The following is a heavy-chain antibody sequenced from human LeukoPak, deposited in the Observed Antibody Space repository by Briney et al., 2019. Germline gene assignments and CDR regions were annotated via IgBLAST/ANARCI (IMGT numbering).Heavy chain of an antibody. CDR1: GGSFSGYY. J-gene: IGHJ4*02. V-gene: IGHV4-34*01. Sequence: KPSETLSLTCAVYGGSFSGYYWSWIRQPPGEGLEWIGEINHSGSTNYNPSLKSRVTISVDTSKNQFSLKLSSVTAADTAVYYCARGGELELYFDYWGQGTLVTVSS. CDR2: INHSGST. CDR3: ARGGELELYFDY. D-gene: IGHD1-7*01.